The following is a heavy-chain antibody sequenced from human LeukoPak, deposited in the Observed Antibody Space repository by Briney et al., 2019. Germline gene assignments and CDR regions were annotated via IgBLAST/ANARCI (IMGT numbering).Heavy chain of an antibody. V-gene: IGHV3-23*01. D-gene: IGHD3-22*01. J-gene: IGHJ3*02. CDR3: AKEATWYYDSSGSDAFDI. CDR1: GFTLSNHA. CDR2: ISGSGVST. Sequence: GGSLRLSCAASGFTLSNHAMSWVRQAPGKGLEWVSGISGSGVSTYYADSVKGRFTISRDNSKNTLYLQMDSLRAEDTAVYYCAKEATWYYDSSGSDAFDIWGQGTMVTVSS.